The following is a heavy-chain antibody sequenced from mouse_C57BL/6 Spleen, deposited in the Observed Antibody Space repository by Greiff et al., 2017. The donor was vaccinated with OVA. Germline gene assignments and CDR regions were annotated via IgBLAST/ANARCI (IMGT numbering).Heavy chain of an antibody. CDR1: GYSITSGYY. J-gene: IGHJ4*01. Sequence: EVKLMESGPGLVKPSQSLSLTCSVTGYSITSGYYWNWIRQFPGNKLEWMGYISYDGSNNYNPSLKNRISITRDTSKNQFFLKLNSVTTEDTATYYCARDWGVYYSNYVVYAMDYWGQGTSVTVSS. CDR3: ARDWGVYYSNYVVYAMDY. CDR2: ISYDGSN. V-gene: IGHV3-6*01. D-gene: IGHD2-5*01.